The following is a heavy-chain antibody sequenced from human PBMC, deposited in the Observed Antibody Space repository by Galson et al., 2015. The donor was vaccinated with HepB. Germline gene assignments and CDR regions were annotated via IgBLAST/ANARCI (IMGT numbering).Heavy chain of an antibody. CDR3: AKGLYSYGHGLDY. CDR2: ISWDGGST. J-gene: IGHJ4*02. CDR1: GFTFDDYT. V-gene: IGHV3-43*01. Sequence: SLRLSCAASGFTFDDYTMHWVRQAPGKGLEWVSLISWDGGSTYYADSVKGRFTISRDNSKNSLYLQMNSLRAEDTALYYCAKGLYSYGHGLDYWGQGTLVTVSS. D-gene: IGHD5-18*01.